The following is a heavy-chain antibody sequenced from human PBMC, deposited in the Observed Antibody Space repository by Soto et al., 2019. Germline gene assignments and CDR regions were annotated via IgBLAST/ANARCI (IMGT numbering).Heavy chain of an antibody. V-gene: IGHV1-69*13. D-gene: IGHD5-18*01. Sequence: ASVKVSCKASGGTFSSYAISWVRQAPGQGLEWMGGIIPIFGTANYAQKFQGRVTITADESTSTAYMELSSLRSEDTAVYYCARSSVGGYSYGRHPAKAYYYYGMDVWGQGTTVTVSS. CDR3: ARSSVGGYSYGRHPAKAYYYYGMDV. CDR1: GGTFSSYA. CDR2: IIPIFGTA. J-gene: IGHJ6*02.